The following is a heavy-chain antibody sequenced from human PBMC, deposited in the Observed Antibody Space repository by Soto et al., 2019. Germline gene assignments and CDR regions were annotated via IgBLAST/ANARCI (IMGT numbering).Heavy chain of an antibody. Sequence: EVQLLESGGGLVQPGGSLRLSCAASGFTFNNYARTWVRKAPGKGLEWVSAISGGGDTTSYADSVKGRFTVSRDGSKNTLYLQMSSLRAEDTALYYCAKGRGGSGSLTPRVDFWGQGTLVTVSS. D-gene: IGHD3-10*01. CDR3: AKGRGGSGSLTPRVDF. CDR2: ISGGGDTT. V-gene: IGHV3-23*01. CDR1: GFTFNNYA. J-gene: IGHJ4*02.